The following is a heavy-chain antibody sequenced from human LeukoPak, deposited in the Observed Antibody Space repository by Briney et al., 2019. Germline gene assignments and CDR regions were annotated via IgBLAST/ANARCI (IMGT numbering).Heavy chain of an antibody. CDR1: GYTFTGYY. CDR2: INPNSGGT. Sequence: GASVKVSCKASGYTFTGYYMHWVRQAPGQGLEWMGWINPNSGGTNYAQKFQGRVTMTRDTSISTAYMELSRLRSDDTAVYYCATTRLDIVVVPAAIGEFDYWGQGTLLTLSS. V-gene: IGHV1-2*02. J-gene: IGHJ4*02. D-gene: IGHD2-2*02. CDR3: ATTRLDIVVVPAAIGEFDY.